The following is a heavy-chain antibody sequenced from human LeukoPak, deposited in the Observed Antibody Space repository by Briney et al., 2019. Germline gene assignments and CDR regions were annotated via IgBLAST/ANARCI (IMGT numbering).Heavy chain of an antibody. CDR1: GGSISSGSYY. CDR3: ARGITMVRGVLWFDP. Sequence: PSETLSLTCTVSGGSISSGSYYWSWIRQPAGKGLEWIGRIYTSGSTNYNPSLKSRVTISVDTSKNQFSLKLSSVTAADTAVYYCARGITMVRGVLWFDPWGQGTLVTVSS. V-gene: IGHV4-61*02. J-gene: IGHJ5*02. D-gene: IGHD3-10*01. CDR2: IYTSGST.